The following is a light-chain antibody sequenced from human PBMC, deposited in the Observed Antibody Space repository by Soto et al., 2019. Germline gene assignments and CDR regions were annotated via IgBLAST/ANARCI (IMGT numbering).Light chain of an antibody. J-gene: IGKJ5*01. Sequence: EIVMTQSPATLSVSPGERATLSCRASQSLNSNLAWYQQKPGQAPRLLIYDTSIRATGIPARFSGSGSGTDFTLTISSLEPEDFAVYYCQQRNSWPPTFTFGQGTRLEI. CDR3: QQRNSWPPTFT. CDR2: DTS. CDR1: QSLNSN. V-gene: IGKV3-11*01.